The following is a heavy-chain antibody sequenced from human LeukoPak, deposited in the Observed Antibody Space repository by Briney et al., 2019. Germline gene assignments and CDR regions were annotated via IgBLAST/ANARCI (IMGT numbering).Heavy chain of an antibody. CDR3: ARDLSGIAGYTYGRGIDY. CDR2: ISSSSGYL. D-gene: IGHD5-18*01. J-gene: IGHJ4*02. CDR1: GFTFSIYN. V-gene: IGHV3-21*01. Sequence: PGGSLRLSCAASGFTFSIYNMNWVRQAPGKGLEWVSSISSSSGYLYYADSVKGRFTISRDNAKNSLYLQMNSLRAEDTAVYYCARDLSGIAGYTYGRGIDYWGQGTLVTVSS.